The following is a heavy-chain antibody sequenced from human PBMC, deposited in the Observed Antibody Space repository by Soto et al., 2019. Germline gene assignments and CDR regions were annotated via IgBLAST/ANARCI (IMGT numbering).Heavy chain of an antibody. CDR2: IYYSGST. CDR3: ARQRDWNGNYFDY. D-gene: IGHD1-1*01. Sequence: QVQLQESGPGLVKPSETRSLTCTVSGGSISSYYWSWIRQPPGKGLEWIGYIYYSGSTNYNPSLKSRVTISVDTSKNQFSLKLSSVTAADTAVYYCARQRDWNGNYFDYWGQGTLVTVSS. V-gene: IGHV4-59*01. J-gene: IGHJ4*02. CDR1: GGSISSYY.